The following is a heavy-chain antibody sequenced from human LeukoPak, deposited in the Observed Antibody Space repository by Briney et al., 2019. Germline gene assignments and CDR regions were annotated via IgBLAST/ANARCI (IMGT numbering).Heavy chain of an antibody. CDR3: ARDRVNYYDSSGYSHFFDY. D-gene: IGHD3-22*01. V-gene: IGHV4-31*03. CDR2: IYYSRST. J-gene: IGHJ4*02. Sequence: PSETLSLTCTVSGGSISSGGYYWSWIRQHPGKGLEWVGYIYYSRSTYYNPSLKSRVTISVDTSKNQFSLKLSSVTAADTAVYYCARDRVNYYDSSGYSHFFDYWGQGTLVTVSS. CDR1: GGSISSGGYY.